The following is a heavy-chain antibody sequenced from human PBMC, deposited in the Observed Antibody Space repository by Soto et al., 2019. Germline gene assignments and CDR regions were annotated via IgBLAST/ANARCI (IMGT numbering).Heavy chain of an antibody. J-gene: IGHJ4*02. CDR3: ARWLGYGPHFDY. D-gene: IGHD5-12*01. CDR1: GGSFSGYY. CDR2: ITHSGST. V-gene: IGHV4-34*01. Sequence: SETLSLTCAVYGGSFSGYYWSCIRQPPGKGLEWIGEITHSGSTNYNPSLKSRVTMSVDTSKNQFSLKLSSVTAADTAVYYCARWLGYGPHFDYWGQGTLVTVPQ.